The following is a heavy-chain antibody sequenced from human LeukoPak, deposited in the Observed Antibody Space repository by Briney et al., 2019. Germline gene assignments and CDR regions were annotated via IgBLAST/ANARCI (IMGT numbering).Heavy chain of an antibody. Sequence: NPSEPLSLTCAVSGGSISSGGYSWSWIRQPPGKGLEWIGYIYHSGSTYYNPSLKSRVTISVDRSKNQFSLKLSSVTAADTAVYYCARVSGSYALYAFDIWGQGTMVTVSS. J-gene: IGHJ3*02. D-gene: IGHD1-26*01. V-gene: IGHV4-30-2*01. CDR1: GGSISSGGYS. CDR3: ARVSGSYALYAFDI. CDR2: IYHSGST.